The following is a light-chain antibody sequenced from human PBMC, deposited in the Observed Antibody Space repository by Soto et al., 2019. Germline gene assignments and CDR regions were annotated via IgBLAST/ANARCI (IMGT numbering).Light chain of an antibody. V-gene: IGLV1-40*01. CDR2: GNS. Sequence: QSVLTQPPSVSGAPGQRVTISCTGSSSNIGAGYDVHWYQQLPGTAPKLLIYGNSNRPSGVPDRFSGSKSGTSASLAITGLQAEDEADYYCQSYDSSLSALYVFGPVTKATVL. CDR3: QSYDSSLSALYV. J-gene: IGLJ1*01. CDR1: SSNIGAGYD.